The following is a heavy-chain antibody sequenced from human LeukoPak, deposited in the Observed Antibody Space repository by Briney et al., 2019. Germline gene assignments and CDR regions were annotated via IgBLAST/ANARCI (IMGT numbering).Heavy chain of an antibody. CDR3: ASHRGLFLFTVTTGDAFDI. CDR2: IYPGDSDT. J-gene: IGHJ3*02. CDR1: GYSFTSYW. D-gene: IGHD4-17*01. V-gene: IGHV5-51*01. Sequence: GESLKISCKGSGYSFTSYWIGWVRQMPGKGLEWMGIIYPGDSDTRYSPSFQGQVTISADKSISTAYLQWSSLQASDTAMYYCASHRGLFLFTVTTGDAFDIWGQGTMVTVSS.